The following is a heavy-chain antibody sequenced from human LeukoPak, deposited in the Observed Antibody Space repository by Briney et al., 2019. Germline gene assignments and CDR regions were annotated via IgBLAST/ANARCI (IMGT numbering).Heavy chain of an antibody. Sequence: PGGSLRLSCAASGFTFRSYAMHWVRQAPGKGLEWVAFIRYDGSYKYYADSVKGRFTISRDNSKNTLYLQMNSLRAEDTAVYYCAKDHTRGYSYGYFFDYWGQGTLVTVSS. D-gene: IGHD5-18*01. CDR2: IRYDGSYK. CDR1: GFTFRSYA. V-gene: IGHV3-30*02. CDR3: AKDHTRGYSYGYFFDY. J-gene: IGHJ4*02.